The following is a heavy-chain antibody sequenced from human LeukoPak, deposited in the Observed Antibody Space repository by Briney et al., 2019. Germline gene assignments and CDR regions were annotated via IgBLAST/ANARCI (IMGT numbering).Heavy chain of an antibody. Sequence: SETLSLTCTVSGGSISSYYWSWIRQPPGKGLEWIGYIYYSGSTNYNPSLKSRVTISVDTSKNQFSLKLSSVTAADTAVYYCAGRHGDYPFAFDIWGQGTMVTVSS. V-gene: IGHV4-59*01. J-gene: IGHJ3*02. CDR1: GGSISSYY. CDR3: AGRHGDYPFAFDI. D-gene: IGHD4-17*01. CDR2: IYYSGST.